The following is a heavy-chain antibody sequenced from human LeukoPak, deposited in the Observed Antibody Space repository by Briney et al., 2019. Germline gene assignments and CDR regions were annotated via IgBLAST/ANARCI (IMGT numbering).Heavy chain of an antibody. J-gene: IGHJ4*02. CDR3: ATSNYYDNSVYYTYFDY. D-gene: IGHD3-22*01. CDR1: GYTFTNYG. Sequence: GASVKVSCKASGYTFTNYGVSWVRQAPGQGLEWMGCISAYNGNTNYAQKFQGRVTMTTDTSTSTAYMELMSLRSDDTAVYYCATSNYYDNSVYYTYFDYWGQGTLVTVSS. V-gene: IGHV1-18*01. CDR2: ISAYNGNT.